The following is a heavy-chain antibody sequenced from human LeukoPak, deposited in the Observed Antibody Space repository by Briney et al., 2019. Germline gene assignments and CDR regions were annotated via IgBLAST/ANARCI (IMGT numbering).Heavy chain of an antibody. D-gene: IGHD3-9*01. CDR1: GFTFDDYG. Sequence: GGSLRLSCAASGFTFDDYGMSWVRQAPGKGLEWVSGINWNGGSTGYADSVKGRFTISRDNAKNSLYLQMNSLRAEDTALYYCARWGIRYFDWLSSKKDYYYYMDVWGKGTTVTVSS. V-gene: IGHV3-20*04. CDR3: ARWGIRYFDWLSSKKDYYYYMDV. J-gene: IGHJ6*03. CDR2: INWNGGST.